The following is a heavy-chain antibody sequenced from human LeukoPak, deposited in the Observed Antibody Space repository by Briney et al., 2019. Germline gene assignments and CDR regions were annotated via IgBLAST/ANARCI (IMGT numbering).Heavy chain of an antibody. CDR2: ISAYDGGT. V-gene: IGHV1-18*01. Sequence: ASVKVSCKASGYSFTSYGFSWVRQAPGQGLEWLGWISAYDGGTNYEQKFQGRLTITTETSTTTAYMELRSLRSDETAVYYCARLARYHLLEASDIWGQGTMVTVSS. CDR3: ARLARYHLLEASDI. CDR1: GYSFTSYG. J-gene: IGHJ3*02. D-gene: IGHD1-14*01.